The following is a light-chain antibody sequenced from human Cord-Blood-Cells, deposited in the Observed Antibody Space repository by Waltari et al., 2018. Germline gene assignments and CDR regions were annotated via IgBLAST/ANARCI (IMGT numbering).Light chain of an antibody. Sequence: EIVLTXSPATLXLSXXXRAXXSCRAXQSVSSYLAWYQQKPGQAPRLSXYDASNRATGIPARFSXSGSXTDFTLTISSLEPXDXAVYYCQQXSNWPXXYTFGXXTKLEIX. J-gene: IGKJ2*01. V-gene: IGKV3-11*01. CDR3: QQXSNWPXXYT. CDR2: DAS. CDR1: QSVSSY.